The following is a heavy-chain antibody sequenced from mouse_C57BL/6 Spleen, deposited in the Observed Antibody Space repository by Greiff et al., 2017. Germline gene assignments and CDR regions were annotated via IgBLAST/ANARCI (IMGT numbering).Heavy chain of an antibody. CDR1: GFTFSSYG. J-gene: IGHJ2*01. Sequence: EVQGVESGGDLVKPGGSLKLSCAASGFTFSSYGMSWVRQTPDKRLEWVATISSGGSYTYYPDSVKGRFTISRDNAKNTLYLQMSSLKSEDTAMYYCARPDPLGSYFDYWGQGTTLTVSS. D-gene: IGHD4-1*01. CDR2: ISSGGSYT. CDR3: ARPDPLGSYFDY. V-gene: IGHV5-6*01.